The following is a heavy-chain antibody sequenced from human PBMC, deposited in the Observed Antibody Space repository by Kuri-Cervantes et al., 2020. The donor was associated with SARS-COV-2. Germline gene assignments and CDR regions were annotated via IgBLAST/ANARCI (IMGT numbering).Heavy chain of an antibody. Sequence: SETLSLTCAVSGYSISSGYYWGWIRQPPGKGLEWTGSIYHSGSTYYNPSLKSRVTISVDTSKNQFSLKLSSVTAADTAVYYCAGRAAAGTILLDYWGQGTLVTVSS. CDR3: AGRAAAGTILLDY. D-gene: IGHD6-13*01. J-gene: IGHJ4*02. CDR2: IYHSGST. CDR1: GYSISSGYY. V-gene: IGHV4-38-2*01.